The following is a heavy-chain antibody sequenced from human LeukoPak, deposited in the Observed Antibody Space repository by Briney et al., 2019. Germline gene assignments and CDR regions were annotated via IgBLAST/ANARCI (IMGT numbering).Heavy chain of an antibody. Sequence: ASVKVSCKVSGYTLTELSMHWVRQAPGKGLEWMGGFDPEDGETIYAQKFQGRVTMTEDTSTDTAYMELGSLRSEDTAVYYCATGRIVVFLFAFDIWGQGTMVTVSS. D-gene: IGHD3-22*01. CDR1: GYTLTELS. J-gene: IGHJ3*02. CDR2: FDPEDGET. CDR3: ATGRIVVFLFAFDI. V-gene: IGHV1-24*01.